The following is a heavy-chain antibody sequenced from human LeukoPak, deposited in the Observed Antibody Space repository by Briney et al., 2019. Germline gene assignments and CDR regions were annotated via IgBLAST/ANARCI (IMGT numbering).Heavy chain of an antibody. Sequence: GALRLSCAASGFTFSSYWMSWVRQAPGKGLEWVANIKQDGSEKYYVDSVKGRFTISRDNAKNSLYLQMNSLRAEDTAVYYCARGLLTTVAGDDYWGQGTLVTVSS. CDR3: ARGLLTTVAGDDY. CDR1: GFTFSSYW. J-gene: IGHJ4*02. V-gene: IGHV3-7*01. CDR2: IKQDGSEK. D-gene: IGHD4-23*01.